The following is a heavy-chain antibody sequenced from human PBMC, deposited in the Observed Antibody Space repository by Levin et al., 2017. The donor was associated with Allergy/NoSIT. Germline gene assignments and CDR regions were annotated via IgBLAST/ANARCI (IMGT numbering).Heavy chain of an antibody. CDR3: TTDPSLYYDSLWGTYRAVDF. Sequence: GGSLRLSCAASGFTFRNAWMSWVRQAPGKGLEWVGRIKSENDGGTKDYVAPVKGRFTISRDDSKNTLYLQMNSLKTEDTAVYYCTTDPSLYYDSLWGTYRAVDFWGQGTLVTVSS. CDR1: GFTFRNAW. V-gene: IGHV3-15*01. CDR2: IKSENDGGTK. D-gene: IGHD3-16*02. J-gene: IGHJ4*02.